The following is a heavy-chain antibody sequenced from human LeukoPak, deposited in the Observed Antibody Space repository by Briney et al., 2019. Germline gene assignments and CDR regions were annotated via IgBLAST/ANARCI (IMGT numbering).Heavy chain of an antibody. Sequence: QPGRSLRLSCAASGFTFSNYWMTWVRQAPGKGLEWVANMKPDGSEEYYVDSVRGRFTVSRDNARNSLYLQMDSLRAEDTAVYYCAREGGGGGYYSDSYGHPHFDCWGPGTLVTVSS. D-gene: IGHD3-22*01. CDR3: AREGGGGGYYSDSYGHPHFDC. J-gene: IGHJ4*02. CDR1: GFTFSNYW. V-gene: IGHV3-7*01. CDR2: MKPDGSEE.